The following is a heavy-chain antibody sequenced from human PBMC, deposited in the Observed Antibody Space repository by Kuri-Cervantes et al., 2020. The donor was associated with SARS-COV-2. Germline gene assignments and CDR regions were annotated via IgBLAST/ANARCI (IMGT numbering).Heavy chain of an antibody. CDR1: GFTFGDYA. V-gene: IGHV3-49*04. CDR3: GGNDFWSGYYLDY. Sequence: GESLKISCTASGFTFGDYAMSWVRQAPGKGLEWVGFIRSKAYGGTTEYAAPVKGRFTISRDDSKSIAYLQMNSLKTEDTAVYYCGGNDFWSGYYLDYWGQGTLVTVSS. J-gene: IGHJ4*02. CDR2: IRSKAYGGTT. D-gene: IGHD3-3*01.